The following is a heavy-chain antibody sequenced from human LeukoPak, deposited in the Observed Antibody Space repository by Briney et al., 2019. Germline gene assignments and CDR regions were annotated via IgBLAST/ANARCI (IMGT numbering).Heavy chain of an antibody. CDR2: IYYSGST. CDR3: ARAPNYGDPIDY. J-gene: IGHJ4*02. D-gene: IGHD4-17*01. V-gene: IGHV4-59*01. Sequence: PSETLSLTCTVSGGSISNYYWSWIRQPPGKGLEWIGYIYYSGSTNYNPSLKSRVTISVDTSKNQFSLKLNSVTAADTAVYYCARAPNYGDPIDYRGQGTLVTVSS. CDR1: GGSISNYY.